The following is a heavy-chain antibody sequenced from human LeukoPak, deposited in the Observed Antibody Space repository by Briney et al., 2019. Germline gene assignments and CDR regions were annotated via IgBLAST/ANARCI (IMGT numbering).Heavy chain of an antibody. CDR2: INWNGGST. CDR1: GFTFDDYG. D-gene: IGHD2-15*01. V-gene: IGHV3-20*01. J-gene: IGHJ4*02. CDR3: ARGAGYGALDY. Sequence: GGSLRLSWAASGFTFDDYGMSWVRQAPGKGLELVSGINWNGGSTGYADSVKGRFSISRDRAKNSLYLQMNSLRPEDTALYHCARGAGYGALDYWGQGTLVTVSS.